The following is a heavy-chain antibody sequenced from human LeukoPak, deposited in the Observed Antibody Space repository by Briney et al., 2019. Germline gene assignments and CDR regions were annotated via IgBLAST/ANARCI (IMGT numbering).Heavy chain of an antibody. CDR2: ISRAGDRT. V-gene: IGHV3-23*01. CDR1: GFTFSSYD. CDR3: ARGESFAFDV. J-gene: IGHJ3*01. Sequence: PGGSLRLSCVGSGFTFSSYDMGWVRQAPGKGLEWVSSISRAGDRTYYEDSVKGRFTISRDNSRNTMYLQMNSLRAEDTAVYYCARGESFAFDVWGQGTMVTVSS.